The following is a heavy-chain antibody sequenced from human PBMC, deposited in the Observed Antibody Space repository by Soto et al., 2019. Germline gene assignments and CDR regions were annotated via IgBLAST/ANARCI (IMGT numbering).Heavy chain of an antibody. V-gene: IGHV3-74*01. CDR2: INSDGSST. CDR1: GFTFSSYW. Sequence: GGALRLSCAASGFTFSSYWMHWFRQAPWKGLVWVSRINSDGSSTSYADSVKGRFTISRDNAKNTLYLQMNSLRAEDTAVYYCARGWIDYDTSGYHDVWGQGLQVTVSS. D-gene: IGHD3-22*01. CDR3: ARGWIDYDTSGYHDV. J-gene: IGHJ4*02.